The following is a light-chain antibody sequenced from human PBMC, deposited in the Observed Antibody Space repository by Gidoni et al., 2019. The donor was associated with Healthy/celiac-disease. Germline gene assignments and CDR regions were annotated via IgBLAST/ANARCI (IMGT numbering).Light chain of an antibody. Sequence: DIQMTQSPSSLSASVGDRVTITCRASQSISSYLNWYQQKPGKAPKLLIDAASSLQSGVPSRFSGSGSGTDFTLTISSLQPEDFATYYCQQSYSTPYTFXXXTKLEIK. J-gene: IGKJ2*01. CDR2: AAS. CDR1: QSISSY. V-gene: IGKV1-39*01. CDR3: QQSYSTPYT.